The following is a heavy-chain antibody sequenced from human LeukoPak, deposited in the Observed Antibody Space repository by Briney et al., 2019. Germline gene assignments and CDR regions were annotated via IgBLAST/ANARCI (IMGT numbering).Heavy chain of an antibody. CDR1: GGSISSGGYS. V-gene: IGHV4-30-2*01. CDR3: ARVRGYANFDY. J-gene: IGHJ4*02. CDR2: IYHSGST. Sequence: SETLSLTCAVSGGSISSGGYSWSWIRQPPGKGLEWIGYIYHSGSTYYNPSLKSRVTISVDRSKNQFSLKLSSATAADTAVYYCARVRGYANFDYWGQGTLVTVSS. D-gene: IGHD2-15*01.